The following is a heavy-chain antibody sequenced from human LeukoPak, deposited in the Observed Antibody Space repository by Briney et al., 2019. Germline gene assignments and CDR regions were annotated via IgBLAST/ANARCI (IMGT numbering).Heavy chain of an antibody. J-gene: IGHJ4*02. CDR2: ISSSGSTI. V-gene: IGHV3-48*03. D-gene: IGHD6-13*01. CDR1: GFTFSSYE. CDR3: ARDPYSRLIFDY. Sequence: GGSLRLSCAASGFTFSSYEMNWVRQAPGKGLEWVSYISSSGSTIYYADSVKGRFTISRDNAKNSLYLQMNSLRAEDAAVYYCARDPYSRLIFDYWGQGTLVTVSS.